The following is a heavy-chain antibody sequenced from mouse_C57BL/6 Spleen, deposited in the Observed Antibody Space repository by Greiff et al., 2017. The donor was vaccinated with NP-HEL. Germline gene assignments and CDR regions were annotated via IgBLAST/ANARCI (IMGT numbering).Heavy chain of an antibody. V-gene: IGHV1-81*01. CDR1: GYTFTSYG. J-gene: IGHJ4*01. D-gene: IGHD2-4*01. CDR3: ARDYDYDGDYAMDY. Sequence: QVQLQQSGAELARPGASVKLSCKASGYTFTSYGISWVKQRTGQGLEWIGEIYPRSGNTYYNEKFKGKATLTADKSSSTAYMELRSLTSEDSAVYFCARDYDYDGDYAMDYWGQGTSVTVSS. CDR2: IYPRSGNT.